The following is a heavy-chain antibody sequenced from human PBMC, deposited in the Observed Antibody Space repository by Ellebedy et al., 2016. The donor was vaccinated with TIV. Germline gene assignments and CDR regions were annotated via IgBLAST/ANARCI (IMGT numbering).Heavy chain of an antibody. D-gene: IGHD3-16*01. CDR3: AGSSYVWVLFDY. CDR1: GGSISSYY. J-gene: IGHJ4*02. CDR2: IYYSGST. V-gene: IGHV4-59*08. Sequence: SETLSLXXAVYGGSISSYYWSWIRQPPGKGLEWIGYIYYSGSTNYNPSLKSRVTISVDTSKNQFSLKLSSVTAADTAVYYCAGSSYVWVLFDYWGQGTLVTVSS.